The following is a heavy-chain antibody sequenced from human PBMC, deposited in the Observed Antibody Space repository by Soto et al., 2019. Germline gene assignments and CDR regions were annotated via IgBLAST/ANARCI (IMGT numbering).Heavy chain of an antibody. CDR3: ARGMSTITTLDY. CDR2: IYHSGST. Sequence: QLQLQDSGSGLVKPSQTLSLTCAVSGGSISSGGYSWSWIRQPPGKGLEWIGHIYHSGSTYYNPSLKSRVTISVDRATNQFSLKLSSVTAADTAVYYCARGMSTITTLDYWGQGTLGTVSS. V-gene: IGHV4-30-2*01. CDR1: GGSISSGGYS. D-gene: IGHD4-4*01. J-gene: IGHJ4*02.